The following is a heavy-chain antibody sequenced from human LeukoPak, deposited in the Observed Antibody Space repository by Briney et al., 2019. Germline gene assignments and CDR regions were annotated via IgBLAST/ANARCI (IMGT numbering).Heavy chain of an antibody. Sequence: GGSLRLSCAASGFTFSRYSMNWVRQAPGKGLEWVSSISSSSSYIYYADSVKGRFTISRDNAKNSLYLQMNSLRAEDTAVYYCARHYYGSGSYLYMDVWGKGTTVTISS. D-gene: IGHD3-10*01. CDR3: ARHYYGSGSYLYMDV. V-gene: IGHV3-21*01. CDR2: ISSSSSYI. CDR1: GFTFSRYS. J-gene: IGHJ6*03.